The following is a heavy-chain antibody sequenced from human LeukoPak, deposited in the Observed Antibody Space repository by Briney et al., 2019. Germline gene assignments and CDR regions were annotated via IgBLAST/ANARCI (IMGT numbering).Heavy chain of an antibody. D-gene: IGHD4-23*01. CDR3: SSGNSHAFDI. V-gene: IGHV3-74*01. J-gene: IGHJ3*02. Sequence: GRSLRLSCAASGFTFSSYWMHWVRHAPGQGLVWVSRINSDGSSTSYADSVKGRFTISRDNAKNTLYLQMNNLRAEDTAVYYCSSGNSHAFDIWGQGTMVTVSS. CDR2: INSDGSST. CDR1: GFTFSSYW.